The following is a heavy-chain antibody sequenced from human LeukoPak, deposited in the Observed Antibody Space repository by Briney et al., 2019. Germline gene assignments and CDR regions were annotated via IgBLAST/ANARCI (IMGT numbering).Heavy chain of an antibody. CDR2: INPNSGGT. CDR1: GGTFSSYA. V-gene: IGHV1-2*06. CDR3: ARTWGTEACRSTDCFTPDFDY. Sequence: ASVKVSCKASGGTFSSYAISWVRQAPGQGLEWMGRINPNSGGTDCPRKFQGRVTMTRDTSDTTAYMELSRLTSDDTAVYYCARTWGTEACRSTDCFTPDFDYWGQGTLVTVSS. D-gene: IGHD2-2*02. J-gene: IGHJ4*02.